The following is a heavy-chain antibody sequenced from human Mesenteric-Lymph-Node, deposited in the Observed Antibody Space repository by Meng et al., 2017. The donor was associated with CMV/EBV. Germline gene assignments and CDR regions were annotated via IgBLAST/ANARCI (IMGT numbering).Heavy chain of an antibody. CDR3: ARGQHDYSFDY. V-gene: IGHV1-3*01. D-gene: IGHD4-11*01. CDR2: ITASNGNA. Sequence: ASGDTVTAYGYAMHWVREAPGQRHEWMGWITASNGNAKYSQEFQDRVNITRDTSASTSYMELSSLRSEDTAVYYCARGQHDYSFDYWGQGTLVTVSS. J-gene: IGHJ4*02. CDR1: GDTVTAYGYA.